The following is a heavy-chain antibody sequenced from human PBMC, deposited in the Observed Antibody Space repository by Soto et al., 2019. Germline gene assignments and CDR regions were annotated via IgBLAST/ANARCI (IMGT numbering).Heavy chain of an antibody. Sequence: GGSLRLSCAASGFTFSSYAMSWVRQAPGKGLEWVSAISGSGGSTYYADSVKGRFTISRDNSKNTLYLQMNSLRAEDTAVYYCAKDSITMVRGVIIQYYYGMDVWGQGTTVTVSS. D-gene: IGHD3-10*01. CDR3: AKDSITMVRGVIIQYYYGMDV. CDR2: ISGSGGST. V-gene: IGHV3-23*01. J-gene: IGHJ6*02. CDR1: GFTFSSYA.